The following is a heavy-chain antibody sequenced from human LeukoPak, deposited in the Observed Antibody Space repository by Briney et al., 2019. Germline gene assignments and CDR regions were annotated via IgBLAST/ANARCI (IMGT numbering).Heavy chain of an antibody. V-gene: IGHV3-30*03. CDR3: AREGGSGSPMFDP. CDR2: ISYDGSNK. J-gene: IGHJ5*02. CDR1: GFTFSSYG. Sequence: GRSLRLSCAASGFTFSSYGMHWVRQAPGKGLEWVAVISYDGSNKYYADPVKGRFTISRDNSKNTLYLQMNSLRAEDTAVYYCAREGGSGSPMFDPWGQGTLVTVSS. D-gene: IGHD3-10*01.